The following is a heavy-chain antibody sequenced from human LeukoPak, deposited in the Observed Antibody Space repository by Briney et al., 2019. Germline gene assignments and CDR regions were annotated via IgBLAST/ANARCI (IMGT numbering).Heavy chain of an antibody. J-gene: IGHJ5*02. Sequence: ASVKVSRKASGYTFTSYDINWVRQATGQGLEWMGWMNPNSGKTGYAQKFQGRVTMTRNTSISTAYMEVSSLRSEDTAVYYCARGRGSIYSTSWYDPWGQGTLVTVSS. CDR1: GYTFTSYD. CDR3: ARGRGSIYSTSWYDP. D-gene: IGHD6-13*01. CDR2: MNPNSGKT. V-gene: IGHV1-8*01.